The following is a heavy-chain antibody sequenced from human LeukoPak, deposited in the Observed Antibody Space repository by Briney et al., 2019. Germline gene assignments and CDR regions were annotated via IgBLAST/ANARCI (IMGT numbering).Heavy chain of an antibody. Sequence: GASVKVSCKASGYTFIDYYMHWVRQAPGQGLEWMGWINPNSGGTNYAQKFQGRVTMTRDTSISTAYMELSRLRSDDTAVYYCARPHYGDNQAPDYWGQGTLVTVSS. CDR2: INPNSGGT. D-gene: IGHD4-17*01. CDR1: GYTFIDYY. J-gene: IGHJ4*02. V-gene: IGHV1-2*02. CDR3: ARPHYGDNQAPDY.